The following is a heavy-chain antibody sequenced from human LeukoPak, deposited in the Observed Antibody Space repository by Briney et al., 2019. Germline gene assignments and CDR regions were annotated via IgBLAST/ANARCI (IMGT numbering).Heavy chain of an antibody. CDR3: ARHGEEQWLVRRDYYNGMDV. J-gene: IGHJ6*02. CDR1: GYSFTSYW. V-gene: IGHV5-51*01. Sequence: GESLKISCKGSGYSFTSYWIGWVRQMPGKGLEWMGIIYPGDSDTRYSPSFQGQVTISADKSISTAYLQWSSLKASDTAMYYCARHGEEQWLVRRDYYNGMDVWGQGTTVTVSS. CDR2: IYPGDSDT. D-gene: IGHD6-19*01.